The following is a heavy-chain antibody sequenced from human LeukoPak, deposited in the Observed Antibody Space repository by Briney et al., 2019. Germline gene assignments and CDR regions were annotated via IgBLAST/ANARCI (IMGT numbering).Heavy chain of an antibody. Sequence: RESGPALVKPTQTLTLTCTFSGFSLSTSGMCVSWIRQPPGKALEWLARIDWDDDKYYSTSLKTRLTISKDTSKNQVVLTMTNMDPVDTATYYCARIRAPGSYLDYWGQGTLVTVSS. D-gene: IGHD3-10*01. CDR1: GFSLSTSGMC. CDR2: IDWDDDK. J-gene: IGHJ4*02. CDR3: ARIRAPGSYLDY. V-gene: IGHV2-70*11.